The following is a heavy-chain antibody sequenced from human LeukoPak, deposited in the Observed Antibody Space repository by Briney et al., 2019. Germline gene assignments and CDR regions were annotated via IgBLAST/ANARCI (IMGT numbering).Heavy chain of an antibody. CDR2: ISSSGNTI. J-gene: IGHJ4*02. Sequence: PGGSLRLSCAASGFTFSDYYMSWIRQAPGKGLEWVSYISSSGNTIYYADSVKGRVTISRDNANNSLYLQMNSLRVEDTAVYYCAKDIAQGYTFGSIEQDYWGQGTLVTVSS. CDR1: GFTFSDYY. D-gene: IGHD5-18*01. V-gene: IGHV3-11*01. CDR3: AKDIAQGYTFGSIEQDY.